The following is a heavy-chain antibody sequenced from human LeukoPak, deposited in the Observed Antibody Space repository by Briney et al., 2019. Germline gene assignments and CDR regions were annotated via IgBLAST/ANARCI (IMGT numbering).Heavy chain of an antibody. CDR3: ARVRSSSWSGYYYYGMDV. J-gene: IGHJ6*02. CDR2: IYYSGST. CDR1: GGSISSYY. V-gene: IGHV4-59*01. Sequence: SEILSLTCTVSGGSISSYYWSWIRQPPGKGLEWIGYIYYSGSTNYNPSPKSRVTISVDTSKNQFSLKLSSVTAADTAVYYCARVRSSSWSGYYYYGMDVWGQGTTVTVSS. D-gene: IGHD6-13*01.